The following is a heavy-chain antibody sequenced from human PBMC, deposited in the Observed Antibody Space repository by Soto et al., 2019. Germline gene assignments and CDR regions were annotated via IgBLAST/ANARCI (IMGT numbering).Heavy chain of an antibody. D-gene: IGHD2-15*01. CDR3: ARGGGYCSGGSCSHLYYFDY. J-gene: IGHJ4*02. CDR2: IYISGST. CDR1: GGAISTYY. Sequence: SVTLSLTCTVSGGAISTYYWSWIRQPAGKGLEWIGRIYISGSTNYNPSLKSRVTISVDTSKNQFSLKLSSVTAADTAVYYCARGGGYCSGGSCSHLYYFDYWGQGTLVTVSS. V-gene: IGHV4-4*07.